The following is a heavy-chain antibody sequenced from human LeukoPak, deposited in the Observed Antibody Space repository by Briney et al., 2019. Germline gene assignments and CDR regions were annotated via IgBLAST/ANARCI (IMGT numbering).Heavy chain of an antibody. CDR3: AILGGPIVVVPAVSANDFDY. CDR1: GGTFSSYA. CDR2: IIPIFGTA. V-gene: IGHV1-69*05. D-gene: IGHD2-2*01. Sequence: GASVKVSCKASGGTFSSYAISWVRQAPGQGLEWMGGIIPIFGTANYAQKFQGRVTVTTDESTSTAYMELSSLRSEDTAVYYCAILGGPIVVVPAVSANDFDYWGQGTLVTVSS. J-gene: IGHJ4*02.